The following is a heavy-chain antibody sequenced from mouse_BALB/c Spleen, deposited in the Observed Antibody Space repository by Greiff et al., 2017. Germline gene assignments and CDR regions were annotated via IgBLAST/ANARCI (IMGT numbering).Heavy chain of an antibody. CDR1: GFTFSSFG. CDR2: ISSGSRTI. CDR3: ARGNIYAMDY. J-gene: IGHJ4*01. Sequence: EVKLMESGGGLVQPGGSRKLSCAASGFTFSSFGMHWVRQAPEKGLEWVAYISSGSRTIYYADTVKGRFTISRDNPKNTLFLQMTSLRSEDTAMYYCARGNIYAMDYWGQGTSVTVSS. V-gene: IGHV5-17*02.